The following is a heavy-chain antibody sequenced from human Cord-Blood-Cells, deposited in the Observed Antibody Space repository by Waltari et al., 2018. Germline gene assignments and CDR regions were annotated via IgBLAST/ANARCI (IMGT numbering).Heavy chain of an antibody. Sequence: EVQLVESGGGLVQPGGSLKLSCAASGFTFSGSAMHWVRQASGKGRGWVGRIRSKANSYATAYAASVKGRFTISRDDSKNTAYLQMNSLKTEDTAVYYCTAPLVRYWGQGTLVTVSS. J-gene: IGHJ4*02. CDR2: IRSKANSYAT. V-gene: IGHV3-73*02. CDR1: GFTFSGSA. CDR3: TAPLVRY. D-gene: IGHD6-13*01.